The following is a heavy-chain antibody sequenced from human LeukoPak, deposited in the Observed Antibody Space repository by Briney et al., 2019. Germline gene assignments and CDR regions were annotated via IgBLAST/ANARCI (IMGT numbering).Heavy chain of an antibody. CDR3: ARGYILAAAGTYYYYYMDV. CDR2: IYTSGST. V-gene: IGHV4-4*07. J-gene: IGHJ6*03. D-gene: IGHD6-13*01. Sequence: SETLSLTCTVSGGSISSYYWSWIRQPAGKGLEWIGRIYTSGSTNYNPPLKSRVTMSVDTSKNQFSLKLSSVTAADTAVYYCARGYILAAAGTYYYYYMDVWGKGTTVTVSS. CDR1: GGSISSYY.